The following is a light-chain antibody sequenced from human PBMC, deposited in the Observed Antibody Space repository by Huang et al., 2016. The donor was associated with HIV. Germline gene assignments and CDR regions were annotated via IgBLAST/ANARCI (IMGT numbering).Light chain of an antibody. Sequence: EIVLPQSPATLSWSPGERATLSCRASQSVSSYVAWYQQKPGQAPRRLIYDASNRATGIPARFSGSGSGTDFTLTISSLEPEDFAVYYCQQRSNWPTFGGGTKVEIK. CDR2: DAS. J-gene: IGKJ4*01. V-gene: IGKV3-11*01. CDR1: QSVSSY. CDR3: QQRSNWPT.